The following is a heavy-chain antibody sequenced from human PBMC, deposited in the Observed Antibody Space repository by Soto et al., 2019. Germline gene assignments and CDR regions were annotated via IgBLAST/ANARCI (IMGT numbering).Heavy chain of an antibody. D-gene: IGHD4-17*01. J-gene: IGHJ6*03. CDR1: GGSFSGYY. CDR3: ARVGRNYGDYVRNYYYYMDV. V-gene: IGHV4-34*01. Sequence: QVQLQQWGAGLLKPSETLSLTCAVYGGSFSGYYWSWIRQPPGKGLEWIGEINHSGSTNYNPSLKSRVTISVDTSKNQFSLKLSSVTAADTAVYYCARVGRNYGDYVRNYYYYMDVWGKGTTVTVSS. CDR2: INHSGST.